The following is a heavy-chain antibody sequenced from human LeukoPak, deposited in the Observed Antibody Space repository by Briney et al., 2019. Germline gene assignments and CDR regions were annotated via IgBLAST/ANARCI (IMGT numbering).Heavy chain of an antibody. CDR2: INHSGST. Sequence: SSETLSRTCAVYGGSFSGYYWSWIRQPPGKGLEWIGEINHSGSTNDNPSLKSRVTISVDTSKNQFSLKLSSVTAADTAVYYCARVKYYDSSGSNYYYGMDVWGQGTTVTVSS. J-gene: IGHJ6*02. CDR3: ARVKYYDSSGSNYYYGMDV. CDR1: GGSFSGYY. D-gene: IGHD3-22*01. V-gene: IGHV4-34*01.